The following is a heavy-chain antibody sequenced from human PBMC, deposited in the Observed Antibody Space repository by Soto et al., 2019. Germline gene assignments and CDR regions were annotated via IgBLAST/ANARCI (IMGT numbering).Heavy chain of an antibody. J-gene: IGHJ4*02. V-gene: IGHV1-3*01. CDR3: ARDPSDDFWSGYYFDF. D-gene: IGHD3-3*01. CDR1: GYTFTSYI. CDR2: INGGNGNT. Sequence: QVPLVQSGAEVKKPGASVKVSCKASGYTFTSYIMHWVRQAPGQRLEWMGGINGGNGNTKYSQKFQGRVTIIRDTSANTAYMELSSLRSEDTAVYYCARDPSDDFWSGYYFDFWGQGTLVTVSS.